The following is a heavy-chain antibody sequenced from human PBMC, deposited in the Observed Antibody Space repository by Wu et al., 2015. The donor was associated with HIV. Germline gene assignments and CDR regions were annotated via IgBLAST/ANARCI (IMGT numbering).Heavy chain of an antibody. J-gene: IGHJ1*01. V-gene: IGHV1-8*02. CDR1: GYTFTSSN. Sequence: QVQLVQSGTQVQKPGTSVRVSCRVSGYTFTSSNINWIRHAPGRGLEWVGWLNPKSGSAGFGRDFQGRISMTKNNSISTVYMELSGLTSDDTAIYYCARVGVLLTSAELLEYFQHWGQGTRVVVSS. D-gene: IGHD1-26*01. CDR3: ARVGVLLTSAELLEYFQH. CDR2: LNPKSGSA.